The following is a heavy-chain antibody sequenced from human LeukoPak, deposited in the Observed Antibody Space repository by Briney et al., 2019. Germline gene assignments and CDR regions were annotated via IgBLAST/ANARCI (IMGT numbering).Heavy chain of an antibody. D-gene: IGHD3-10*01. V-gene: IGHV1-8*03. CDR1: GYTFTSYD. J-gene: IGHJ5*02. Sequence: ASVKVSCKASGYTFTSYDINWVRQATGQGLEWMGWMYPNSGNTGYAQKFQGRVTITRNTSISTAYMELSSLRSEDTAVYYCAIHMVRGVISWFDPWGQGTLVTVSS. CDR2: MYPNSGNT. CDR3: AIHMVRGVISWFDP.